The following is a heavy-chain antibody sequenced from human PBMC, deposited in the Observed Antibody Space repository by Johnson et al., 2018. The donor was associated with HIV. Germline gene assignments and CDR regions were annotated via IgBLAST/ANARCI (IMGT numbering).Heavy chain of an antibody. CDR2: INWNGGRT. J-gene: IGHJ3*01. Sequence: VQLVESGGGVVRPGGSLRLSCAASGFTFDDCGMNWVRQAPGKGLEWVSGINWNGGRTGYADSVKGRFTISRDNAKNSLYLQMNSLRAEDTALYYCARELGYCSGGSCHDAFDLWGQGTLVTVSS. V-gene: IGHV3-20*04. CDR3: ARELGYCSGGSCHDAFDL. D-gene: IGHD2-15*01. CDR1: GFTFDDCG.